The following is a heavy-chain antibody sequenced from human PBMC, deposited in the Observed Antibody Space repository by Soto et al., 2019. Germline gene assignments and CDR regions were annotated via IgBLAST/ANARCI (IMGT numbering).Heavy chain of an antibody. CDR3: ARGGAAAGTTFDY. Sequence: EVQLVESGGGLRQPGGSLRLSCAASGFTFSSYSMNWVRQAPGKGLEWISYISLSGTNIHYADSVQGRFTISRDNAKYSLYLQMDSLRAEDTAVYYCARGGAAAGTTFDYWGQGNLVTFSS. CDR2: ISLSGTNI. CDR1: GFTFSSYS. J-gene: IGHJ4*02. V-gene: IGHV3-48*01. D-gene: IGHD6-13*01.